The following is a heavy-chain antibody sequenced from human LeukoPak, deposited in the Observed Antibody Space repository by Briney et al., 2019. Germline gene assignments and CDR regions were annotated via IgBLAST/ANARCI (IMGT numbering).Heavy chain of an antibody. CDR1: GGSISSYY. J-gene: IGHJ4*02. D-gene: IGHD6-19*01. CDR3: ARQLRGEAVAGHLQPFDY. CDR2: IYYSGST. Sequence: SETLSLTCTVSGGSISSYYWNWIRQPPGKGLEWIGYIYYSGSTNYNPSLKSRVTISVDTSKNQFSLKLSPVTAADTAVYFCARQLRGEAVAGHLQPFDYWGQGTLVTVSS. V-gene: IGHV4-59*08.